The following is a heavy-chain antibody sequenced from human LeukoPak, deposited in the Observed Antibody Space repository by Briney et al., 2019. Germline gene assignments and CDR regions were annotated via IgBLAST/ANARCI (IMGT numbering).Heavy chain of an antibody. Sequence: GGSLRLSCAASGFIFSNYGMHWVRQAPGKGPEWVAFIRYDGSNKYYADSVKGRFTISRDNSKNTLYLQMNSLRAEDTAVYYCARSYYDSSGYYGYWGQGTLVTVSS. J-gene: IGHJ4*02. CDR1: GFIFSNYG. D-gene: IGHD3-22*01. CDR2: IRYDGSNK. CDR3: ARSYYDSSGYYGY. V-gene: IGHV3-30*02.